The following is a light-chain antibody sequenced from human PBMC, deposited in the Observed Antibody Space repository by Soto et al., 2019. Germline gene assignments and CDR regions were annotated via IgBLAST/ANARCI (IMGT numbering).Light chain of an antibody. J-gene: IGKJ1*01. V-gene: IGKV1-5*03. CDR2: KAS. CDR1: QSISSW. Sequence: DIQMTQSPSTLSASVGDRVTITCRASQSISSWVAWYQQKPGKAPKVLIYKASSLERGVPSRFSGSGSGTEFTLTISSLQPDDFATYYCQHYFSYSWTFGQGTKVEIK. CDR3: QHYFSYSWT.